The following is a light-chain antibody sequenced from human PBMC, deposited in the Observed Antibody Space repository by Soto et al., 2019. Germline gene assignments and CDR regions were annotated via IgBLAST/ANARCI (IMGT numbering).Light chain of an antibody. V-gene: IGLV2-14*03. CDR2: DVT. Sequence: QSVLTQPASVSGSPGQSITISCTGTGSYIGSYNYVSWYQHHPGKVPKFIIYDVTNRPSGVSDRFSGSKSGNTASLTISGLQAEDVADYYCNSYTSASSYVFGTGTKVTVL. CDR3: NSYTSASSYV. CDR1: GSYIGSYNY. J-gene: IGLJ1*01.